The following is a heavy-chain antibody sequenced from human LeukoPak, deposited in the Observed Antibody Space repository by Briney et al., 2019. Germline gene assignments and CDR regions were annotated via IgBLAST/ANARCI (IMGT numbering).Heavy chain of an antibody. CDR3: VKDRIRGDSF. CDR1: GFQFTTFA. J-gene: IGHJ4*02. D-gene: IGHD3-16*01. Sequence: GGSPSLPFAAPGFQFTTFAMTWVPKAPGGRREWVSGISVTGNVTYYIDSVKGRFTISRDDSKSVLYLQMDSLRADDTAVYYCVKDRIRGDSFWGQGTLVSVSS. CDR2: ISVTGNVT. V-gene: IGHV3-23*01.